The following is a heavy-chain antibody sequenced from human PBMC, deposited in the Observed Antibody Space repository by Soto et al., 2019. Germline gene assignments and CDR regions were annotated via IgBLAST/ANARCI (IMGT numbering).Heavy chain of an antibody. CDR1: GYSISTGFN. CDR3: ARDWGTGFYLLDA. CDR2: IYHGGIT. J-gene: IGHJ5*02. D-gene: IGHD6-19*01. Sequence: SETLSLTCAVSGYSISTGFNWAWIRQPPGKGLEWVGRIYHGGITYYNLSLKSRVTISSDASKNQIYLRLSSVTAADTGRYYCARDWGTGFYLLDAWGQGTLVTVPS. V-gene: IGHV4-38-2*01.